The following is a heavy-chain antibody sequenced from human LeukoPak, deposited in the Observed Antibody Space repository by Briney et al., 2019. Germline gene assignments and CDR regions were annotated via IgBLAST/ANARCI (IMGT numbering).Heavy chain of an antibody. J-gene: IGHJ4*02. CDR2: ISGSGVST. CDR3: ATPPDYFDY. CDR1: GFTFSSHV. V-gene: IGHV3-23*01. Sequence: GGSLTLSCAASGFTFSSHVMSWVRQAPGKGLEWVSGISGSGVSTYSADSVRGRFTISRDNSKNTLYLQMNSLRAEDTAVYYCATPPDYFDYWGQGILVTVSS.